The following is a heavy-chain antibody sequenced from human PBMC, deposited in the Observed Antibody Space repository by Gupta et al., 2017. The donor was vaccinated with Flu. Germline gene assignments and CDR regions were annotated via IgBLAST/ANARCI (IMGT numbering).Heavy chain of an antibody. CDR2: IYSGGST. J-gene: IGHJ6*04. CDR3: ATEYSSSSASKDV. V-gene: IGHV3-53*01. Sequence: VRQAPGKGLEWVSVIYSGGSTYYADSVKGRFTISRDNSKNTLYLQMNSLRAEDTAVYYCATEYSSSSASKDVWGKGTTVTVSS. D-gene: IGHD6-6*01.